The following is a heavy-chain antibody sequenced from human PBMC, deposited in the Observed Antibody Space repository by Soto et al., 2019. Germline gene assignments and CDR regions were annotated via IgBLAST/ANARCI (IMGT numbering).Heavy chain of an antibody. Sequence: QVQLQESGPGLVKPSQTLSLTCTVSGGSISSGGYYWSWIRQHPGKGLEWIGYIYYSGGTYYNPSLRLRVTISVDTSKLQFPLKLSSVTAMYTSVYYCARDSTISAADQGIAYVGQGTLVTVSS. CDR1: GGSISSGGYY. D-gene: IGHD6-13*01. CDR2: IYYSGGT. V-gene: IGHV4-31*03. J-gene: IGHJ4*02. CDR3: ARDSTISAADQGIAY.